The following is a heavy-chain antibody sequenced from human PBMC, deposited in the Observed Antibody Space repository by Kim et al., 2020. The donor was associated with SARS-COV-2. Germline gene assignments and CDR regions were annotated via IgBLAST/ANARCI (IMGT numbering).Heavy chain of an antibody. V-gene: IGHV3-30*18. CDR1: GFTFSSYG. CDR2: ISYDGSNK. Sequence: GGSLRLSCAASGFTFSSYGMHWVRQAPGKGLEWVAVISYDGSNKYYADSVKGRFTISRDNSKNTLYLQMNSLRAEDTAVYYCAKIPTPQNYDYVWGSLQSYYYYGMDVWGQGTTVTVSS. D-gene: IGHD3-16*01. J-gene: IGHJ6*02. CDR3: AKIPTPQNYDYVWGSLQSYYYYGMDV.